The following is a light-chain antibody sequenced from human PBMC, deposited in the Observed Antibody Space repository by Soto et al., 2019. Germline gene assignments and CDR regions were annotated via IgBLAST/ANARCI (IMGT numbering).Light chain of an antibody. J-gene: IGKJ1*01. V-gene: IGKV3-11*01. CDR1: QSVSSY. Sequence: EIVLTQSPATLSLSPGERATLSCRASQSVSSYLAWYQQKFGQAPRLLIYDASNRATGIPARFSGSGSGTDFTLTISRLEPEDFAVYYCQQYGSSGTFGQGTKVDIK. CDR3: QQYGSSGT. CDR2: DAS.